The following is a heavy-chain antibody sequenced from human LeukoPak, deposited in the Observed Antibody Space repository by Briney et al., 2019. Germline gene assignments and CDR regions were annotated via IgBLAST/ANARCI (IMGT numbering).Heavy chain of an antibody. Sequence: SVKVSCKASGGTFSSYAIGWVRQAPGQGLEWMGGIIPIFGTANYAQKFQGRVTITADESTSTAYMELSSLRSEDTAVYYCARAAVNFDWLHFDYWGQGTLVTVSS. V-gene: IGHV1-69*13. CDR3: ARAAVNFDWLHFDY. J-gene: IGHJ4*02. CDR2: IIPIFGTA. D-gene: IGHD3-9*01. CDR1: GGTFSSYA.